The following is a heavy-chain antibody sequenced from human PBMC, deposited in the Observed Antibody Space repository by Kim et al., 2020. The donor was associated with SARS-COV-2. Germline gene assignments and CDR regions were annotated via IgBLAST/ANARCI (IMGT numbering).Heavy chain of an antibody. V-gene: IGHV1-58*01. Sequence: YAQKFQERVTITRDMSTSTAYMELSSLRSEDTAVYYCAAFGYSGSYRLDYWGQGTLVTVSS. CDR3: AAFGYSGSYRLDY. D-gene: IGHD1-26*01. J-gene: IGHJ4*02.